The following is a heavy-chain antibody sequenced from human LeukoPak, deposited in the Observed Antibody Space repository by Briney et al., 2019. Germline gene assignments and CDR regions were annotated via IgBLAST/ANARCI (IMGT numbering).Heavy chain of an antibody. J-gene: IGHJ4*02. Sequence: ASVKVSCKASGYTFTGYYMHWVRQAPGQGLEWMGWINPNSGGTNYAQKFQGRVTMTRDTSISTAYMELSRLRSDDTAVYYCATVPSSIAARGGYWGQGTLVTVSS. CDR3: ATVPSSIAARGGY. V-gene: IGHV1-2*02. D-gene: IGHD6-6*01. CDR1: GYTFTGYY. CDR2: INPNSGGT.